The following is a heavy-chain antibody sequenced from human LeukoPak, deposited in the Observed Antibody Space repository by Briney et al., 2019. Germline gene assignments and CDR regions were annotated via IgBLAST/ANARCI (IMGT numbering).Heavy chain of an antibody. D-gene: IGHD3-10*01. V-gene: IGHV4-34*01. CDR2: ISHSGST. J-gene: IGHJ6*02. Sequence: PSEILSLTCTVYGGSLSGYFWSWIRQAPGKGLEWSGEISHSGSTNYNPSHKSRVAMSVDTSRNQFSLRLTSVTAAGTATYYCSRASPGAIYYYGMDVWGHGTTVTVSS. CDR1: GGSLSGYF. CDR3: SRASPGAIYYYGMDV.